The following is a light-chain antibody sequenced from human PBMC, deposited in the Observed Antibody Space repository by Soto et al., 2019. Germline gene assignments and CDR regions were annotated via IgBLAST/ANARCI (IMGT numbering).Light chain of an antibody. Sequence: DVQMTQSPSSLSASVGDRVTITCRASQDINSYLAWYQQKPGNAPKSLIYAASSLQTGVPSRFSGSESGTDFTFTISNLQPEDSATYYCQQYNIYPLTLGGGTKVEIK. CDR1: QDINSY. J-gene: IGKJ4*01. CDR2: AAS. V-gene: IGKV1D-16*01. CDR3: QQYNIYPLT.